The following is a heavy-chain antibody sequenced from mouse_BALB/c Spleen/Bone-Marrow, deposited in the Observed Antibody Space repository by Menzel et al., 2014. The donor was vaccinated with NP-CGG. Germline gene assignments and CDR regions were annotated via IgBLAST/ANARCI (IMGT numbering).Heavy chain of an antibody. V-gene: IGHV1S81*02. CDR3: ARGGFDY. Sequence: VQLQESGAELVKPGASVKLSCKASGYTFTSYWMHWVKQRPGRGLEWIGEINPSNGRTNYNEEFKSKATLTVDKSSSTAYMQLSSLTSEDSAVYYCARGGFDYWGQGTTLTVSS. CDR1: GYTFTSYW. CDR2: INPSNGRT. J-gene: IGHJ2*01.